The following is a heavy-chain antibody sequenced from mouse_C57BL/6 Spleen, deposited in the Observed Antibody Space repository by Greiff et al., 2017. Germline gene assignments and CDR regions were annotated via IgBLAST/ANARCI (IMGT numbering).Heavy chain of an antibody. CDR1: GFTFSDYY. CDR3: ARDRCDYDAGYFDY. Sequence: EVKLVESEGGLVQPGSSMKISCTASGFTFSDYYMAWVSQVPGKSLEWVANINYDGSSTYYLDSLKSRFIFTGDNSKNILYLQMSSLTSEDTATYYCARDRCDYDAGYFDYWGKGTTLTVSS. V-gene: IGHV5-16*01. D-gene: IGHD2-4*01. J-gene: IGHJ2*01. CDR2: INYDGSST.